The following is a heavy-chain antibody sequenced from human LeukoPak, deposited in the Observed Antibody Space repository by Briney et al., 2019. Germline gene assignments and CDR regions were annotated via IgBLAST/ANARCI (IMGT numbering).Heavy chain of an antibody. Sequence: GALRLSCAASGFTFSSYAMHWVRQAPGKGLEGVAGISYDGSNKYYADSVKGRFTISRDNSKNTLYLQMNSLRAEDTAVYYCARSRPRKYCSGDSCYSNYFDYWGQGTLVTVSS. CDR1: GFTFSSYA. CDR3: ARSRPRKYCSGDSCYSNYFDY. J-gene: IGHJ4*02. V-gene: IGHV3-30*04. CDR2: ISYDGSNK. D-gene: IGHD2-15*01.